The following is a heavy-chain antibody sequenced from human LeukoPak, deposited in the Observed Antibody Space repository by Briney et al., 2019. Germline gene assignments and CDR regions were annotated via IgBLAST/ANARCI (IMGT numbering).Heavy chain of an antibody. Sequence: ASVKVSCKASGYSFTAFYIHWVRQAPGQGLEWMGWIHPRSGETNYAYKFRGRVTMTRDTSISTTYMDLGSLGSDDTAVYYCARAYIPIGSGWSSPDYWGQGTLVTVSS. D-gene: IGHD6-19*01. CDR3: ARAYIPIGSGWSSPDY. CDR2: IHPRSGET. CDR1: GYSFTAFY. J-gene: IGHJ4*02. V-gene: IGHV1-2*02.